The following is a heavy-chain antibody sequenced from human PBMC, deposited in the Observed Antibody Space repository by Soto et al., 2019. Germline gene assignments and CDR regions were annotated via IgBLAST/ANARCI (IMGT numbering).Heavy chain of an antibody. CDR2: IYYTGNT. CDR1: GDSSSTYY. Sequence: ETLSVTWTVSGDSSSTYYGSWILQPPGKGLEWIAYIYYTGNTYYNPSLKSRVTISMDTSKNQFSLKLSSVTAADTAVYYCARYYYDSSGYYYGWFDPWGQGTLVTVSS. D-gene: IGHD3-22*01. J-gene: IGHJ5*02. CDR3: ARYYYDSSGYYYGWFDP. V-gene: IGHV4-59*01.